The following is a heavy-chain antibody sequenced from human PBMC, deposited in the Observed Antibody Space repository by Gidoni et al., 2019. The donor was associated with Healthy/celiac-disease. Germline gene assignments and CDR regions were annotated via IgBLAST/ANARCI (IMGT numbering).Heavy chain of an antibody. CDR3: ARRSTGADAFDI. D-gene: IGHD7-27*01. J-gene: IGHJ3*02. V-gene: IGHV4-30-4*01. Sequence: SQTLSLTCTVSGGSISSGDYYWSWIRQPPGKGLEWIGYIYYSGSTYYNPSLKSRVTISVDTSKNQFSLKLSPVTDADTAVYYCARRSTGADAFDIWGQGTMVTVSS. CDR1: GGSISSGDYY. CDR2: IYYSGST.